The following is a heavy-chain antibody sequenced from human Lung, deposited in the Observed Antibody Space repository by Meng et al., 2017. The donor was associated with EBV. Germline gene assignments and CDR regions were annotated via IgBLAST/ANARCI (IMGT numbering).Heavy chain of an antibody. J-gene: IGHJ4*02. D-gene: IGHD7-27*01. CDR1: GFTFSSYW. CDR2: IKTDGTYA. CDR3: VRDGDHWDFDL. V-gene: IGHV3-74*01. Sequence: VPLAESGGCLVQPGGSLSLSCAPSGFTFSSYWMHWVRQAPGKGLVWVSRIKTDGTYANYADSVKGRFTISRDNAKNTLFLQMNSLRAEDTAFYYCVRDGDHWDFDLWGQGTLVTVA.